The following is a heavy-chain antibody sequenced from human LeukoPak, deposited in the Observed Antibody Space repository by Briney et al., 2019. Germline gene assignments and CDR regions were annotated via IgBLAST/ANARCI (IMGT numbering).Heavy chain of an antibody. V-gene: IGHV1-46*01. J-gene: IGHJ3*02. D-gene: IGHD2/OR15-2a*01. CDR2: INPSGGST. Sequence: GASVKVSCKASGYTFTSYYMHWVRQAPGQGLEWMGIINPSGGSTSYAQKFQGRVTMTRDTSTSTVYMELSSLRSADTAVYYCARYYGHDAFDIWGQGTMVTVSS. CDR3: ARYYGHDAFDI. CDR1: GYTFTSYY.